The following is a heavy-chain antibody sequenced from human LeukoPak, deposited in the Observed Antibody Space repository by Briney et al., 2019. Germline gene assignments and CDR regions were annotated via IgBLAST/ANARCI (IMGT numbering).Heavy chain of an antibody. J-gene: IGHJ3*02. CDR1: GGSISSSSYY. CDR2: IYYSGST. V-gene: IGHV4-39*07. CDR3: ARESPYYYDSSGYSDAFDI. Sequence: SETLSLTCTVSGGSISSSSYYWGWIRQPPGKGLEWIGSIYYSGSTYYNPSLKSRVTISVDTSKNQFSLKLSSVTAADTAVYYCARESPYYYDSSGYSDAFDIWGQGTMVTVSS. D-gene: IGHD3-22*01.